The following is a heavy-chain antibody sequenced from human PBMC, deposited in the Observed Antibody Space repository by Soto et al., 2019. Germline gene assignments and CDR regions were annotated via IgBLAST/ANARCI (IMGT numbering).Heavy chain of an antibody. V-gene: IGHV1-46*01. CDR3: ASDPEGHNWFDP. CDR1: GYTFASYY. Sequence: SVKGSCKASGYTFASYYMHWVRQAPGQGLEWMGIINPSGGSTSYAQKFQGRVTMTRDTSTSTVYMELSSLRSEDTAVYYCASDPEGHNWFDPWGQGTLVTVSS. J-gene: IGHJ5*02. CDR2: INPSGGST.